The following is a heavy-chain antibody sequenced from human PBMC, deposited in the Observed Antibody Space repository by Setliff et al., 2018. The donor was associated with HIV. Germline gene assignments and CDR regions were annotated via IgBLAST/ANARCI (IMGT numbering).Heavy chain of an antibody. Sequence: PGGSLRLSCAASGFTFSSYWMSWVRQAPGKGLEWAANIKQDGSEKYYVDSVKGRFTISRDNAKNSLYLQMNSLRAEDTAVYYCASHFGYCSSTSCEGYWGQGALVTVSS. CDR3: ASHFGYCSSTSCEGY. CDR1: GFTFSSYW. V-gene: IGHV3-7*05. CDR2: IKQDGSEK. J-gene: IGHJ4*02. D-gene: IGHD2-2*01.